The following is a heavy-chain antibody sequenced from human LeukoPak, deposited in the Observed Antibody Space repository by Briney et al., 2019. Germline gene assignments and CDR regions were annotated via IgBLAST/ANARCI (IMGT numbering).Heavy chain of an antibody. D-gene: IGHD2/OR15-2a*01. CDR3: SEGYFEPFDH. CDR2: LSYTGKT. V-gene: IGHV4-59*02. Sequence: SETLSHTCNVSGVSVSTSHWNWIRQRPGKGLEWIGCLSYTGKTDYKPSLKSRVSISLGSSNNHFSLKLTSVTAADTAVYYCSEGYFEPFDHWGQGILVTVSS. CDR1: GVSVSTSH. J-gene: IGHJ4*02.